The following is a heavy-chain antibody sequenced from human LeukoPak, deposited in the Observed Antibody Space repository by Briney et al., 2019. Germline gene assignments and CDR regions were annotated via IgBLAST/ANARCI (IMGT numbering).Heavy chain of an antibody. J-gene: IGHJ3*02. CDR2: VYSSGSV. D-gene: IGHD2-2*01. V-gene: IGHV4-39*07. CDR1: GGSIAIRNYY. CDR3: ARPLVDLDDAFDI. Sequence: PSETLSLTCAVSGGSIAIRNYYWAWIRQSPGRGLEWLGSVYSSGSVYYNPSLKSRVTISVDTSKNQFSLKLSSVTAADTAVYYCARPLVDLDDAFDIWGQGTMVTVSS.